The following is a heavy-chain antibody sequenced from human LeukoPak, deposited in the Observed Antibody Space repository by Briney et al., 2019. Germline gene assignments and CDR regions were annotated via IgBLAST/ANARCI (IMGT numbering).Heavy chain of an antibody. V-gene: IGHV3-30*02. CDR3: ARLPAYCSSTSCYYDY. D-gene: IGHD2-2*01. J-gene: IGHJ4*02. CDR1: GFTFGDYA. CDR2: IRYDGSNK. Sequence: GGSLRLSCTASGFTFGDYAMSWFRQAPGKGLEWVAFIRYDGSNKYYTDSVKGRFTVSRDNSKNTLYLQMNSLRAEDTAVYYCARLPAYCSSTSCYYDYWGQGTLVTVSS.